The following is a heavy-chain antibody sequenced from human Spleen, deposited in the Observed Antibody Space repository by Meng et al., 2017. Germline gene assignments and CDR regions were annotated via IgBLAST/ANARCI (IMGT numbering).Heavy chain of an antibody. J-gene: IGHJ4*02. CDR2: THYSGYT. CDR3: ARKPSSLSFDY. V-gene: IGHV4-31*03. CDR1: GGSISSGGFY. Sequence: QVQLQESGPGLVKPSQTLLLSCNVSGGSISSGGFYWSWIRQPPGKGLEWIGYTHYSGYTYYNPSLKSRIVISLDTSKNQFSLKLSSVTAADTAVYYCARKPSSLSFDYWGQGTLVTVSS. D-gene: IGHD6-13*01.